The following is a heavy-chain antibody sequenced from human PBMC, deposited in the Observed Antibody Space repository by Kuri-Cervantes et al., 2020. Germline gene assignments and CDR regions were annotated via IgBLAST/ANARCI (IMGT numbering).Heavy chain of an antibody. CDR2: IYHSGST. V-gene: IGHV4-30-2*01. CDR1: GGSISSGGYS. D-gene: IGHD3-22*01. Sequence: SETLSLTCAVSGGSISSGGYSWSWIRRPPGKGLEWIGYIYHSGSTYYNPSLKSRVTISVDRSKNQFSLKLSSVTAADTAVYYCARDLGSGLDYWGQGTLVTVSS. J-gene: IGHJ4*02. CDR3: ARDLGSGLDY.